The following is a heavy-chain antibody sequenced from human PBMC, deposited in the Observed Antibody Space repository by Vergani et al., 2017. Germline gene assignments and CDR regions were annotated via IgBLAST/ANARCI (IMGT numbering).Heavy chain of an antibody. V-gene: IGHV4-39*01. CDR3: AAGDCSGGSCYYYYGMDV. J-gene: IGHJ6*02. CDR2: IYYSGST. Sequence: QLQLQESGPGLVKPSETLSLTCTVSGGSISSSSYYWGWIRQPPGKGLEWIGSIYYSGSTYYNPSLKSRVTISVDTSKNQFSLKLSSVTAADTAVYYCAAGDCSGGSCYYYYGMDVWGQGTTVTVSS. CDR1: GGSISSSSYY. D-gene: IGHD2-15*01.